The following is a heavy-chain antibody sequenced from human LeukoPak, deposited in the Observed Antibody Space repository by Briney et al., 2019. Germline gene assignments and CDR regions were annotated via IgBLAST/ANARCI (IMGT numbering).Heavy chain of an antibody. CDR3: ARDKDYDILTGYYMGEGSDYYMDV. CDR1: GFTFSSYE. Sequence: GGSLRLSCAASGFTFSSYEMNWVRQAPGKGLEWVSYISSSGSTIYYADSVKGRFTISRDNAKNSLYLQMNSLRAEDTALYYCARDKDYDILTGYYMGEGSDYYMDVWGKGTTVTVSS. CDR2: ISSSGSTI. J-gene: IGHJ6*03. D-gene: IGHD3-9*01. V-gene: IGHV3-48*03.